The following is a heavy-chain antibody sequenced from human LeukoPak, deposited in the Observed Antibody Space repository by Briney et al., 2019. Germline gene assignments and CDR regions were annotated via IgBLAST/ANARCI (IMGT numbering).Heavy chain of an antibody. V-gene: IGHV1-8*02. Sequence: ASVKVSCKASGGTFSSYAINWVRQATGQGLEWMGWMNPNSGNTGYAQKFQGRVTMTRNTSISTAYMELSSLRSEDTAVYYCASPGEGYAPAFDIWGQGTMVTVSS. D-gene: IGHD3-16*01. CDR3: ASPGEGYAPAFDI. CDR1: GGTFSSYA. J-gene: IGHJ3*02. CDR2: MNPNSGNT.